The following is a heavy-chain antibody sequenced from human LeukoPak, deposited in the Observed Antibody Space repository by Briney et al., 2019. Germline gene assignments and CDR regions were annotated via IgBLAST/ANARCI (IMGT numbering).Heavy chain of an antibody. CDR2: IHTSGST. CDR3: ARVWVWNSQRQSFYYMDV. D-gene: IGHD1-7*01. CDR1: GASISSYS. Sequence: SETLSLTCAVSGASISSYSWSWIRQPAGKGLEWIGWIHTSGSTDYRPSLKSRVSLSVYTSKTQFSLKLTSVTAADTAVYYCARVWVWNSQRQSFYYMDVWGKGTTVTVSS. V-gene: IGHV4-59*10. J-gene: IGHJ6*03.